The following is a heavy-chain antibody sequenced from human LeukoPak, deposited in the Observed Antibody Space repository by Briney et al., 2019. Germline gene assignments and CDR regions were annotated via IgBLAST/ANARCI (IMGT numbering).Heavy chain of an antibody. V-gene: IGHV4-39*01. CDR2: IYYSGSP. J-gene: IGHJ4*02. CDR3: ATWRTAKSGFDY. D-gene: IGHD1-1*01. Sequence: SETLSLTCTVSGGSISNNNYYWAWNRQPPGKEMECIGSIYYSGSPYYNPSLKSRVTISVDTSKNQFSLRLSSVTAADTAVYYCATWRTAKSGFDYWGQGTLVTVSS. CDR1: GGSISNNNYY.